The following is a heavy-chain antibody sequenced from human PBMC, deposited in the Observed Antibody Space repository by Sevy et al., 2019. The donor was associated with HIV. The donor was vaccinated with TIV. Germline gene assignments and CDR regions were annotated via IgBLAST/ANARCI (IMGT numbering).Heavy chain of an antibody. CDR2: IYTSGST. CDR3: ARETRGGDYAAAYYYYGMDV. D-gene: IGHD4-17*01. J-gene: IGHJ6*02. V-gene: IGHV4-4*07. Sequence: SETLSLTCTVSGGSISSYYWSWIRQPAGKGLEWIGRIYTSGSTNYNPSLKSRVTMSVDTSKNQFSLKLSSVTAADTAGYYCARETRGGDYAAAYYYYGMDVWGQGTTVTVSS. CDR1: GGSISSYY.